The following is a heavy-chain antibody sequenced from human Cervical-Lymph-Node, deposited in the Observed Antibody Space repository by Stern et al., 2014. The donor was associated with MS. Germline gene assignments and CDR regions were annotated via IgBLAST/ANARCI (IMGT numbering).Heavy chain of an antibody. V-gene: IGHV4-4*07. CDR1: GGPISGFY. CDR2: SYASGST. Sequence: VQLVESGPGLVKPSETLSLACTVSGGPISGFYWSWIRQPAGKGLEWIGRSYASGSTDQNPSLKSRFPMSVDTSKNQFSLKLSSVTAADTAVYYCARDLRSEYSSSGFDYWGQGTLVTVSS. D-gene: IGHD6-6*01. J-gene: IGHJ4*02. CDR3: ARDLRSEYSSSGFDY.